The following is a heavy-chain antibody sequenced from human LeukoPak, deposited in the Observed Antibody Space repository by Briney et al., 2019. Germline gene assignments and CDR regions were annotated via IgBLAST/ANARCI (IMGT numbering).Heavy chain of an antibody. CDR2: IYHSGST. CDR1: GGSISSGGYS. CDR3: ARQHVPDFWSGYLVPYYYDY. Sequence: PSETLSLTCAVSGGSISSGGYSWSWIRQPPGEGLEWIGDIYHSGSTYYNPSLKSRVTISVDRSKNQSSLKLSSVNAADTAVYYCARQHVPDFWSGYLVPYYYDYWGQGTLVTVSS. V-gene: IGHV4-30-2*01. D-gene: IGHD3-3*01. J-gene: IGHJ4*02.